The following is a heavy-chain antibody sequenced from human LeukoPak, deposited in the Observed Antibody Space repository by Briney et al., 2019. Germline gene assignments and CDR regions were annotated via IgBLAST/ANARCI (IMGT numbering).Heavy chain of an antibody. Sequence: KPSETLSLTCTVSGGSISSYYWSWIRQPPGKGLEWIGYIYYSGSTNYNPSLKSRVTISVDTSKNQFSLKLTSVTAADTAIYYCARRPYGLIRGLGGPTGHWFGTWGQGTLVSVSS. V-gene: IGHV4-59*12. CDR3: ARRPYGLIRGLGGPTGHWFGT. D-gene: IGHD3-10*01. CDR1: GGSISSYY. CDR2: IYYSGST. J-gene: IGHJ5*02.